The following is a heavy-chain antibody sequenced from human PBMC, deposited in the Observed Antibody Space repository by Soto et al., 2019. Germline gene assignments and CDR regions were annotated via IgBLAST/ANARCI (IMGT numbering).Heavy chain of an antibody. CDR3: ARNSQQLGHYYYGMDV. D-gene: IGHD6-6*01. CDR1: GGTFSSYA. J-gene: IGHJ6*02. Sequence: SVKVSCKASGGTFSSYAISWVRQAPGQGLEWMGGIIPIFGTANYAQKFQGRVTITADESTSTAYMELSSLRSEDTAVYYRARNSQQLGHYYYGMDVWGQGTTVTVSS. CDR2: IIPIFGTA. V-gene: IGHV1-69*13.